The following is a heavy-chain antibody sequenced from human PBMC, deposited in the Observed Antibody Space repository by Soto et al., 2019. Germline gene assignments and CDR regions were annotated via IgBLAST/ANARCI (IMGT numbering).Heavy chain of an antibody. Sequence: EVQLVESGGGLVKPGGSRRLSCAAFGFTFSDYAMSWVRQAPGKGLEWVSSINTNSYYIYYGDSVKGRFTTSRDNAQNSLYLQMNSLRDEDTAVYYCGRRGPAVGVTGPSDYWGQGTLVIVSS. CDR1: GFTFSDYA. CDR2: INTNSYYI. D-gene: IGHD1-26*01. J-gene: IGHJ4*02. CDR3: GRRGPAVGVTGPSDY. V-gene: IGHV3-21*01.